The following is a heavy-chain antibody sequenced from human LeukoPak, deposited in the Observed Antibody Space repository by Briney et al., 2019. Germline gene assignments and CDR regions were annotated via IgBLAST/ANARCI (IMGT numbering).Heavy chain of an antibody. CDR3: ARDASTVTTTPPGDY. J-gene: IGHJ4*02. V-gene: IGHV1-18*01. CDR2: ISAYNGNT. D-gene: IGHD4-17*01. Sequence: ASVKVSCKASGYTFTSYGISWVRQAPGQGLEWMGWISAYNGNTNYAQKLQGRVNMTTDTSTSTAYMELRSLRSDDTAVYYCARDASTVTTTPPGDYWGQGTLVTVSS. CDR1: GYTFTSYG.